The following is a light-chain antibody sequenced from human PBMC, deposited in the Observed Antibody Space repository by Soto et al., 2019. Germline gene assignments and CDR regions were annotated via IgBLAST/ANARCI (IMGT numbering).Light chain of an antibody. V-gene: IGKV1-5*01. CDR3: QQYSSHST. Sequence: IQMTPSPSALSASAVYRVTITGRASQTISTRLAWYQQKPGKAPKLLIYDASSLESGVPSRISGSGSGTEFTLTINSLPPDDFATYDCQQYSSHSTFGQGTKVDIK. CDR1: QTISTR. CDR2: DAS. J-gene: IGKJ1*01.